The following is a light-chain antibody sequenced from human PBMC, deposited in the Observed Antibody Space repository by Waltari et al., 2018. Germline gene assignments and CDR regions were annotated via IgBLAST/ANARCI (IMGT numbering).Light chain of an antibody. V-gene: IGLV2-14*01. J-gene: IGLJ1*01. Sequence: QSALTQPASVSGSPGQSITISCTGTSGHICGYHFVSWYQQHPGSAPHLLIYVVSNRPSGVAYLFSASTSGNTASLTSAGLQAEDEADYYCTSYRRGSTLSVFGTGTEVTVL. CDR3: TSYRRGSTLSV. CDR1: SGHICGYHF. CDR2: VVS.